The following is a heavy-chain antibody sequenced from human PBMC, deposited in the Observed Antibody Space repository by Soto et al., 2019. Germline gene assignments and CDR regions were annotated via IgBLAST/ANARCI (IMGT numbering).Heavy chain of an antibody. J-gene: IGHJ5*02. D-gene: IGHD1-26*01. CDR1: GGTFSSYA. CDR2: ISPIFGTA. Sequence: SVKVSCKASGGTFSSYAISWVRQAPGQGLEWMGRISPIFGTANYAQKLQGRVTMTTDTSTSTAYMELRSLRSDDTAVYYCARVVGALGHWFDPWGQGTLVTVSS. CDR3: ARVVGALGHWFDP. V-gene: IGHV1-69*05.